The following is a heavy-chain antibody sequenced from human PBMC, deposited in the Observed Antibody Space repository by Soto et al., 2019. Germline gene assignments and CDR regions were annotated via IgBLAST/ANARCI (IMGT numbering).Heavy chain of an antibody. CDR3: ASSVRYSYGLFDY. CDR1: GFTFSSYS. V-gene: IGHV3-21*01. CDR2: ISSSSSYI. J-gene: IGHJ4*02. D-gene: IGHD5-18*01. Sequence: EVQLVESGGGLVKPGGSLRLSCAASGFTFSSYSMNWVRQAPGKGLEWVSSISSSSSYIYYADSVKGRFTISRDNAKNSLYLQMNSLSAEDTAVYYCASSVRYSYGLFDYWGQGTLVTVSS.